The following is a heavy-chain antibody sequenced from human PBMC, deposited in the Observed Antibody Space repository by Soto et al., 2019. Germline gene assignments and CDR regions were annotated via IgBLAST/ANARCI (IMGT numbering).Heavy chain of an antibody. Sequence: PGGSLRLSCAASGFTFSSYAMHWVRQAPGKGLEWVAVISYDGSNKYYADSVKGRFTISRDNSKNTLYLQMNSLRAEDTAVYYCARDPNWKETYLDYWGQGTLVTV. D-gene: IGHD1-20*01. CDR1: GFTFSSYA. V-gene: IGHV3-30-3*01. CDR2: ISYDGSNK. CDR3: ARDPNWKETYLDY. J-gene: IGHJ4*02.